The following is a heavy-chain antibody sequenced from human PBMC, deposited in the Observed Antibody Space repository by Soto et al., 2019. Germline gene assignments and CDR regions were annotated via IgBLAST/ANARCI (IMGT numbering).Heavy chain of an antibody. CDR3: ARYHDYGYLFVP. D-gene: IGHD4-17*01. Sequence: SMNISITCTVYRGCINSANYYCGWIRQPPGKGLEWIGNVYYSGSTYYNPSLKSRVTISVDTSKNQFSLKLSSVTAADTAVYYGARYHDYGYLFVPWAKGTWVT. V-gene: IGHV4-39*01. CDR2: VYYSGST. CDR1: RGCINSANYY. J-gene: IGHJ5*01.